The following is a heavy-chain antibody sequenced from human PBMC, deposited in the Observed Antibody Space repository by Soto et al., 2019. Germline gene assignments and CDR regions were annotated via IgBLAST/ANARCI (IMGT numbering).Heavy chain of an antibody. D-gene: IGHD3-22*01. V-gene: IGHV3-74*03. CDR1: GFTFSSYW. Sequence: QAGGSLRLSCAASGFTFSSYWMHWVRQSPGKGLVWVSQIDSDGRSTTYADTVKGLFTVSRDNAKNKLFLQMNSLRAEDTAVYYCVRDYDSSGFYSGHWGQGTLVTVSS. CDR2: IDSDGRST. CDR3: VRDYDSSGFYSGH. J-gene: IGHJ4*02.